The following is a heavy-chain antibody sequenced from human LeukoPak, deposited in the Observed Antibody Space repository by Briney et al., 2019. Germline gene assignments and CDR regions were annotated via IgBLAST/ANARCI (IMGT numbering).Heavy chain of an antibody. J-gene: IGHJ4*02. D-gene: IGHD5-18*01. Sequence: EASVTASCKASGYTFTSYYMHWVRQAPGQGLEWMGIINPSGGSTIYAQKFQGRVTMTRDTSTSTVYMELSSLRSEDTAVYYCARASKVYSYGSDYWGQGTLVTVSS. CDR1: GYTFTSYY. CDR2: INPSGGST. CDR3: ARASKVYSYGSDY. V-gene: IGHV1-46*01.